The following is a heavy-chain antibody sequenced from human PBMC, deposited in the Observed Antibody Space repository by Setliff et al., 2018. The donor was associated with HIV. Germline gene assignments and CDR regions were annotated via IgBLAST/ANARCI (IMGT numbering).Heavy chain of an antibody. Sequence: GASVKVSCKAIGYMILGYKMNWVRQAPGQGLEWIGRISPNNGAAEYAPKFQGRVSMTLDTSISTAYLEIPRLTFDDAAVYFCARPRVFDSFDVWGQGTKVTVSS. CDR1: GYMILGYK. CDR2: ISPNNGAA. V-gene: IGHV1-2*06. D-gene: IGHD6-6*01. CDR3: ARPRVFDSFDV. J-gene: IGHJ3*01.